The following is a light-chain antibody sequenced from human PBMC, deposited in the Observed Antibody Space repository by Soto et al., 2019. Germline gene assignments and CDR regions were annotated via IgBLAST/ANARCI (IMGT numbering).Light chain of an antibody. CDR1: SSDVGSYNL. Sequence: QSALTQPASVSGSPGQSITISCTGTSSDVGSYNLVSWYQQHPGKAPKLMIYGVSKRPSGVSNRFSGSKSGNTASLTISGLQAEDEADYYCCSYAGSSRVFGGGTKLTVL. V-gene: IGLV2-23*02. CDR2: GVS. J-gene: IGLJ3*02. CDR3: CSYAGSSRV.